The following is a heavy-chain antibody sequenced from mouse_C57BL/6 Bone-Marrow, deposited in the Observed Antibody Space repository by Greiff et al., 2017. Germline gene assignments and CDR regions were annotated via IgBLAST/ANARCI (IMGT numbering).Heavy chain of an antibody. D-gene: IGHD2-14*01. J-gene: IGHJ1*03. CDR3: ARFYRYWYCDV. CDR1: GYTFTSYW. Sequence: QVQLQQPGAELVRPGTSVKLSCKASGYTFTSYWMHWVKQRPGQGLEWIGVIDPSDSYTNYNQKFKGKATLTVATSSSTAYMQLSSLTSEDSAVYYCARFYRYWYCDVWGTGTTVTVSS. V-gene: IGHV1-59*01. CDR2: IDPSDSYT.